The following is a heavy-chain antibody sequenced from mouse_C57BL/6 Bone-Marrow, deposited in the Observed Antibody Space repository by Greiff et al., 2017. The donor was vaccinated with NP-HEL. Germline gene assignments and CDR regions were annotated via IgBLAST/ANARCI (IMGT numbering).Heavy chain of an antibody. CDR3: AKGITRVVADCYFDD. CDR2: IDPEDGET. J-gene: IGHJ1*03. D-gene: IGHD1-1*01. V-gene: IGHV14-2*01. Sequence: VQLQQSGAELVKPGASVKLSCTASGFNITDYYMHWVKQRTEQGLEWIGRIDPEDGETKYAPKFQGKATITADTSSNTAYLQLSSLTSEDTAVYYGAKGITRVVADCYFDDWGKGTTVTVSS. CDR1: GFNITDYY.